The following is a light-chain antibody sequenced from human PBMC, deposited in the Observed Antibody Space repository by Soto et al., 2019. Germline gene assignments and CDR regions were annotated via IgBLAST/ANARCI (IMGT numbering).Light chain of an antibody. CDR2: WAS. Sequence: DIVMTQSPDSLAVSLGERATINCKSSQSVLYSSNNKNYLAWYQQKPGQPPQLLIYWASTRESGVPDRFSGSGSGTDFTRTISSLQAEDVAVYYCQQDYSTPYTFGQGTKLQIK. CDR1: QSVLYSSNNKNY. J-gene: IGKJ2*01. V-gene: IGKV4-1*01. CDR3: QQDYSTPYT.